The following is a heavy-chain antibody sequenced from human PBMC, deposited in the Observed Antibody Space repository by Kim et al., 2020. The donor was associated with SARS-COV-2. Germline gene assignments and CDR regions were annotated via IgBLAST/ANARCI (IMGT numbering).Heavy chain of an antibody. Sequence: SVKVSCKASGGTFSSYAISWVRQAPGQGLEWMGGIIPIFGTANYAQKFQGRVTITADESTSTAYMELSSLRSEDTAVYYCARKDYGDYAGYYYGMDVWGQGTTVTVSS. CDR3: ARKDYGDYAGYYYGMDV. D-gene: IGHD4-17*01. J-gene: IGHJ6*02. CDR2: IIPIFGTA. CDR1: GGTFSSYA. V-gene: IGHV1-69*13.